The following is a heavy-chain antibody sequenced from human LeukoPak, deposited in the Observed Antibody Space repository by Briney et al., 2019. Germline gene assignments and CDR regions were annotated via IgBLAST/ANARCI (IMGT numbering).Heavy chain of an antibody. D-gene: IGHD1-7*01. J-gene: IGHJ3*02. Sequence: ASVKVSCKASGYTFTSYDINWVRQATGQGLEWMGWMNPNSGNTGYAQKFQGRVTITRNTSISTAYMELSSLRSEDTAVYYCAREDLGLPGAFDIWGQGTMVTVSS. CDR2: MNPNSGNT. V-gene: IGHV1-8*03. CDR3: AREDLGLPGAFDI. CDR1: GYTFTSYD.